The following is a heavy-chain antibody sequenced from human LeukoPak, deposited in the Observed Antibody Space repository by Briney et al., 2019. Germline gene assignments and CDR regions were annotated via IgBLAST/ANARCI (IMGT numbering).Heavy chain of an antibody. CDR1: GYSFTSYW. V-gene: IGHV5-51*01. CDR2: IYPDDSET. Sequence: GEALKISCKGSGYSFTSYWIGWGRQMPGKGLEWVWIIYPDDSETRYSPSFQGTVNISADKSISTAYLQWSSLKASDTAMYYCAIRILSYTPFDAFDIWGQGTMVTVSS. CDR3: AIRILSYTPFDAFDI. J-gene: IGHJ3*02. D-gene: IGHD1-26*01.